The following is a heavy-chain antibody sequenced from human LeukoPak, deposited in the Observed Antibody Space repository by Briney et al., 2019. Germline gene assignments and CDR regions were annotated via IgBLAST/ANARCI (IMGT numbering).Heavy chain of an antibody. D-gene: IGHD6-6*01. J-gene: IGHJ6*03. CDR2: INPSGGST. CDR3: ARELGSSSSMNYYYYMDV. CDR1: GYTFTGYY. V-gene: IGHV1-46*01. Sequence: ASVKVSCKASGYTFTGYYMHWVRQAPGQGLEWMGIINPSGGSTSYAQKFQGRVTMTRDTSTSTVYMELSSLRSEDTAVYYCARELGSSSSMNYYYYMDVWGKGTTVTVSS.